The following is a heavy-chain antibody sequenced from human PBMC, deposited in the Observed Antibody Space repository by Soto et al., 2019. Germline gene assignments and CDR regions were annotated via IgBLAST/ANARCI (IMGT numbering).Heavy chain of an antibody. J-gene: IGHJ5*02. V-gene: IGHV3-33*01. CDR3: ARDRPPYGDYYNWFDP. D-gene: IGHD4-17*01. Sequence: GGSLRRSCAASGFTFSSYGMHWVRQAPGKGLEWVAVIWYDGSNKYYADSVKGRFTISRDNSKNTLYLQMNSLRAEDTAVYYCARDRPPYGDYYNWFDPWGQGTLVTVSP. CDR2: IWYDGSNK. CDR1: GFTFSSYG.